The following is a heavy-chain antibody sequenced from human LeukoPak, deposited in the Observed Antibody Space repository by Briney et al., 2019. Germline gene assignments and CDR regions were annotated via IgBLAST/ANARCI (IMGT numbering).Heavy chain of an antibody. D-gene: IGHD3-22*01. J-gene: IGHJ3*02. CDR3: AREGVYYYDSSGSGGAFDI. CDR2: IYYSGST. V-gene: IGHV4-59*01. CDR1: GGFISSYY. Sequence: SETLSLTCIVSGGFISSYYWSWIRQPPGGGLEWIGYIYYSGSTNYNPSLKSRVTISVDTSKNQFSLKLSSVTAADTAVYYCAREGVYYYDSSGSGGAFDIWGQGTMVSVSS.